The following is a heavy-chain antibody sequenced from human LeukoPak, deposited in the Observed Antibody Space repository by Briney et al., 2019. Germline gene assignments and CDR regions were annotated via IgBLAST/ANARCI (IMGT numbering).Heavy chain of an antibody. CDR3: ARRYYYNLGSFPFDF. D-gene: IGHD3-10*01. CDR1: GGPFSGYF. CDR2: IHNSGTT. V-gene: IGHV4-34*01. J-gene: IGHJ4*02. Sequence: SETLSLTCAVSGGPFSGYFWSWIRQSSGKGLEWIGEIHNSGTTNYNPSLNSRVTISEDTSRNQFYLNLSSVTAADTAVYYCARRYYYNLGSFPFDFWGQGTLVTVSS.